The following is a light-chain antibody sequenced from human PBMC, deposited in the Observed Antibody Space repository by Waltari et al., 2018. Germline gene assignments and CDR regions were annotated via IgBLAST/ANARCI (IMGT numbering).Light chain of an antibody. Sequence: SYVVTQPPSVSVAPGETATITCGGDNIGTYSVHWYQQKAVQAPVLVIFYDRDRPSGIPERFSGSNSGNTATLTSSRVEAGDEARYYCHVWHPHVDPGVFGTGTEVTVL. CDR1: NIGTYS. CDR3: HVWHPHVDPGV. CDR2: YDR. V-gene: IGLV3-21*04. J-gene: IGLJ1*01.